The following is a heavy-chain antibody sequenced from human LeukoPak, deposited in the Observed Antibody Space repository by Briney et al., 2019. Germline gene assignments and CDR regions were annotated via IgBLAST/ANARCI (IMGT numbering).Heavy chain of an antibody. CDR1: GGSSSGYY. J-gene: IGHJ4*02. V-gene: IGHV4-34*01. Sequence: PSETLSLTCAVYGGSSSGYYWSWIRQPPGKRLEWIGEINHSGSTNYNPSLKSRVTISVDTSKNQFSLKLSSVTAADTAVYYCARGGYYGSGSTDYWGQGTLVTVSS. CDR3: ARGGYYGSGSTDY. D-gene: IGHD3-10*01. CDR2: INHSGST.